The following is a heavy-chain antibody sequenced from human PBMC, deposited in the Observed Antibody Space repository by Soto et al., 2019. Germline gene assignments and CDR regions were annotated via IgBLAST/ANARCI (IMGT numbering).Heavy chain of an antibody. Sequence: ASVKVSCKASGYTFTSYDINWVRQATGQGLEWMGWMNPNSGNTGYAQKFQGRVTMTRNTSISTAYMELSSLRSEDTAVYYCARGGNGSGWSYYYYYYYIDVWGKGTTVTVSS. CDR3: ARGGNGSGWSYYYYYYYIDV. J-gene: IGHJ6*03. CDR2: MNPNSGNT. D-gene: IGHD6-19*01. V-gene: IGHV1-8*01. CDR1: GYTFTSYD.